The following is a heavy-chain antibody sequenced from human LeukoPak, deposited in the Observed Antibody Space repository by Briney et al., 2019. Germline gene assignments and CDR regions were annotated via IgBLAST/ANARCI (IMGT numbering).Heavy chain of an antibody. V-gene: IGHV3-33*01. J-gene: IGHJ4*02. Sequence: TGGSLRLSCVASGFTFSSYDMHWVRQAPGKGLEWVGVIYSDGNKKYYADSVKGRLTISRDNSKKMVYLEMNSLRGEDTAVYYCARDAEDGAKCYFDQWGQGTLVTVSS. CDR2: IYSDGNKK. CDR1: GFTFSSYD. CDR3: ARDAEDGAKCYFDQ. D-gene: IGHD4/OR15-4a*01.